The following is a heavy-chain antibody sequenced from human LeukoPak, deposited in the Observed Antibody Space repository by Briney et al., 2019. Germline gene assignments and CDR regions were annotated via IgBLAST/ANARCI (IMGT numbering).Heavy chain of an antibody. CDR1: GFTFSSYG. CDR3: ARGPSGYHNT. D-gene: IGHD5-12*01. CDR2: IRYDGSNI. J-gene: IGHJ4*02. V-gene: IGHV3-30*02. Sequence: GGSLRLSCAASGFTFSSYGMHWVRQAPGKGLEWVAFIRYDGSNIYYADSVKGRFTISRDNSKNTLYLQMNSLRAEDTAVYYCARGPSGYHNTGGQGTLVTVSS.